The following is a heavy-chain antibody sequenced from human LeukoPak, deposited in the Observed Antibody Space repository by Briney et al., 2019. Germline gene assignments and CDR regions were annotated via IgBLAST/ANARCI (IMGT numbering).Heavy chain of an antibody. Sequence: SETLSLTCTVSGGSISSGSYYWGWIRQPAGKGLEWIGRIYTSGRTNYNPSLKSRATISVDTSKNQFSLKLSSVTAADTAVYYCARDGGSSWYDPYYYYYMDVWGKGTTVTVSS. D-gene: IGHD6-13*01. V-gene: IGHV4-61*02. CDR3: ARDGGSSWYDPYYYYYMDV. CDR2: IYTSGRT. J-gene: IGHJ6*03. CDR1: GGSISSGSYY.